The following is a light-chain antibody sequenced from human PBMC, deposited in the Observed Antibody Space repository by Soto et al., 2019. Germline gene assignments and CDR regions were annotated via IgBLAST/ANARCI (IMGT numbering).Light chain of an antibody. CDR1: QDIHNY. J-gene: IGKJ3*01. V-gene: IGKV1-27*01. CDR3: QKYYSAVFT. Sequence: DIQLTQSPSSLSASVGDRVTITCRASQDIHNYLAWYQQRPGQVPKLLIYHASTLQSGVPSRFSGSGSGTEFTLTISSLEPEDVATYYCQKYYSAVFTFGPGTKVDIK. CDR2: HAS.